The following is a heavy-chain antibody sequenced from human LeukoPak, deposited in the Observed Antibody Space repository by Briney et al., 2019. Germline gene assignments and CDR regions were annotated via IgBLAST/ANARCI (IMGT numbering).Heavy chain of an antibody. CDR3: AKDAWDIVVVPDAKFDY. CDR2: ISGSGGST. CDR1: GFTFSNYG. Sequence: PGGSLRLSCAASGFTFSNYGMSWVRQAPGKGLEWVSGISGSGGSTYYTDSMKGRFTISRDNSKNTLYLQMNSLRAEDTAVYYCAKDAWDIVVVPDAKFDYWGQGTLVTVSS. J-gene: IGHJ4*02. V-gene: IGHV3-23*01. D-gene: IGHD2-2*01.